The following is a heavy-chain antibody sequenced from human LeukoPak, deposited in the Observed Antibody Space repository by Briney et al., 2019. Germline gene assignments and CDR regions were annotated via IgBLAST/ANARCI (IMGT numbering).Heavy chain of an antibody. CDR1: GFTFSDHY. V-gene: IGHV3-11*01. Sequence: GGSLRLSCSASGFTFSDHYMSWIRQAPGKGLELLLHIGGSGKFIFYVDSVKGRFTVSRDNAKNSLYLQMNSLSVDDTAVYFCARRNDFGGKLDYWGQGTLVTVSS. D-gene: IGHD4-23*01. CDR3: ARRNDFGGKLDY. CDR2: IGGSGKFI. J-gene: IGHJ4*02.